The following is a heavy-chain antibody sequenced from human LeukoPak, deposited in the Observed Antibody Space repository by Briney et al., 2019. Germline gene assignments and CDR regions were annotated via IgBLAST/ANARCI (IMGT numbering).Heavy chain of an antibody. J-gene: IGHJ5*02. D-gene: IGHD1-26*01. CDR1: GFTFSSHD. CDR2: VSSDGNKK. CDR3: ARRGVVGASRWSWFDP. Sequence: GGSLRLSCAASGFTFSSHDMHWVRQAPGKGLEWVAVVSSDGNKKFYADSVTGRFIISRDNPKNTVDLQMNSLRPEDTAVYYCARRGVVGASRWSWFDPWGHGPLVTVSS. V-gene: IGHV3-30-3*01.